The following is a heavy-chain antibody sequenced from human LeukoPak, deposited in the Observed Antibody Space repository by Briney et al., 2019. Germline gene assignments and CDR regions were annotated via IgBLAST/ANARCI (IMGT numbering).Heavy chain of an antibody. V-gene: IGHV3-23*01. CDR3: VRDQRYCNGGGCCGWFDP. J-gene: IGHJ5*02. Sequence: PGGSLRLSCAASGFTFSSFAMSWVRQAPGKGLEWVSAISGGSSNIYSADSVKGRFTTSRDNSKNTLHLQMNNLRAEDTAVYYCVRDQRYCNGGGCCGWFDPWGQGTLVTVSS. D-gene: IGHD2-15*01. CDR2: ISGGSSNI. CDR1: GFTFSSFA.